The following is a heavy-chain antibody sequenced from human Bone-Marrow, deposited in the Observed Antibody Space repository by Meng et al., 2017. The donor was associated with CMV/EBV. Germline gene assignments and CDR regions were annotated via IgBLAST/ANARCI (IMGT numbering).Heavy chain of an antibody. J-gene: IGHJ3*02. Sequence: GGSLRLSCAASGFTVSSNYMSWVRQAPGKGLEWVSVIYSGGSTYYADSVKGRFTMSRDNSKNTVYLQMNSLRAEDTAVYYCASGTYCSSTSCTNAFDIWGQGTMVTVSS. CDR2: IYSGGST. CDR1: GFTVSSNY. D-gene: IGHD2-2*01. CDR3: ASGTYCSSTSCTNAFDI. V-gene: IGHV3-66*02.